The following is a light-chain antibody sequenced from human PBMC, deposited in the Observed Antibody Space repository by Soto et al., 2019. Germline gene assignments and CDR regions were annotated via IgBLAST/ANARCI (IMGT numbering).Light chain of an antibody. CDR1: SSDVGSYNL. CDR3: CSYAGSSTWV. Sequence: QSALPQPASVSGSPGQSITLSCTGTSSDVGSYNLVAWYQQHPGKAPKLMVYEGSKGPSGVSNRFSGSKSGNTASLTISGLQADDEADYYCCSYAGSSTWVFGGGTKLTVL. V-gene: IGLV2-23*01. J-gene: IGLJ3*02. CDR2: EGS.